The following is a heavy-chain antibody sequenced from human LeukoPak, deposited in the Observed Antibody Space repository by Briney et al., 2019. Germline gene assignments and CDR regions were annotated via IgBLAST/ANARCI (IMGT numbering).Heavy chain of an antibody. D-gene: IGHD3-10*01. Sequence: GASVKVSCKASGYTFTGYYMHWVRQAPGQGLEWMGWINPNSGGTNYAQKFQGRVTMTRDTSISTAYMELSRLRSDDTAVYYCARERSYYDNWFDPWGQGTLVTVSS. CDR1: GYTFTGYY. V-gene: IGHV1-2*02. CDR2: INPNSGGT. CDR3: ARERSYYDNWFDP. J-gene: IGHJ5*02.